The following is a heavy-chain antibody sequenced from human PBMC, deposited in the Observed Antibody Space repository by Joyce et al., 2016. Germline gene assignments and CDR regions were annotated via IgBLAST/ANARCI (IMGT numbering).Heavy chain of an antibody. CDR1: GITFSNYG. CDR3: AKGCSTGGNCFFTDY. Sequence: QVQLVESGGGVVQPGRSLRLSCAASGITFSNYGMHWVRQAPGKGREWLAIISYDGSTRYYADSVKGRFTSSRDNSKNTLYLQMNSLRADDTTVYFCAKGCSTGGNCFFTDYWGQGTLVAVSS. CDR2: ISYDGSTR. J-gene: IGHJ4*02. D-gene: IGHD4-23*01. V-gene: IGHV3-30*18.